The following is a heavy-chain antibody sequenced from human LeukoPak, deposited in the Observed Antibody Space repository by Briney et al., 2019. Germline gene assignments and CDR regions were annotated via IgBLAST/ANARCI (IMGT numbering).Heavy chain of an antibody. CDR1: GFTFDDYA. CDR2: ISWNSGSI. J-gene: IGHJ6*02. Sequence: GGSLRLSCAASGFTFDDYAMHWVRQAPGKGPEWVSGISWNSGSIGYADSVKGRFTISRDNAKNSLYLQMNSLRAEDTALNYCARDNIVVVPAAMGAAGYGVDVWGQGTTVTVSS. D-gene: IGHD2-2*01. CDR3: ARDNIVVVPAAMGAAGYGVDV. V-gene: IGHV3-9*01.